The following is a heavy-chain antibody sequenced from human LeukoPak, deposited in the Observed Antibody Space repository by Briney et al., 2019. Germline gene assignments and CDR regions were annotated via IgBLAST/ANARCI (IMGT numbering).Heavy chain of an antibody. CDR2: IYYSGST. J-gene: IGHJ6*02. D-gene: IGHD2-21*01. V-gene: IGHV4-61*01. CDR3: ARDPVIYGMDV. Sequence: SETLSLTCTVSGGSVSSGSYYWSWLRQPPGKGLEWIGYIYYSGSTNYNPSLKSRVTISVDTSKNQFSLKLSSVTAADTAVYYCARDPVIYGMDVWGQGTTVTVSS. CDR1: GGSVSSGSYY.